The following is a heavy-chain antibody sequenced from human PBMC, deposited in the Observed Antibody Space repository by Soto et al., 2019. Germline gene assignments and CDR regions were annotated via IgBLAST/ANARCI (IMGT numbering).Heavy chain of an antibody. D-gene: IGHD6-13*01. CDR3: TTGPGRRSSWSRQEP. CDR1: GDSVSSNSAA. V-gene: IGHV6-1*01. CDR2: TSYRSKWYN. Sequence: SQTLSLTCDISGDSVSSNSAAWNWIRQSPSRGLEWLGRTSYRSKWYNDYAVSVKSRITINPDTSKNQFSLQLNSVTPEDTAVYYCTTGPGRRSSWSRQEPWGQGTLVTVSS. J-gene: IGHJ5*02.